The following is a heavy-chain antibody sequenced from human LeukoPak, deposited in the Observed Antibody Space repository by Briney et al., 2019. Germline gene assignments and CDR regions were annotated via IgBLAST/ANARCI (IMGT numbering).Heavy chain of an antibody. CDR2: INQRRNT. Sequence: SETLSLTCVVYGGSFSGYSWSWIRQPPGKGLEWIGEINQRRNTNYNPSLKSRVTISVDTSKNQFSLKLSSVTAANTAVYYCARQPGLYCSSTSCQRGDYFDYWGQGTLVTVSS. CDR1: GGSFSGYS. D-gene: IGHD2-2*01. J-gene: IGHJ4*02. V-gene: IGHV4-34*01. CDR3: ARQPGLYCSSTSCQRGDYFDY.